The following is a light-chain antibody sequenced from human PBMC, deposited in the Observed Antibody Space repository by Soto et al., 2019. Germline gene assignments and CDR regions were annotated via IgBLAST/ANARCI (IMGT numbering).Light chain of an antibody. CDR2: DAS. V-gene: IGKV3-11*01. CDR1: QTVSSY. CDR3: QQRSDWPST. J-gene: IGKJ4*01. Sequence: EIVLTQSPATLSLSPGDRATLSCRASQTVSSYLAWYQQKPGQAPRLLIYDASSRATGIPARFSGSGSGTDFTLTITSLEPEDFAVYYCQQRSDWPSTFGGGTKVETK.